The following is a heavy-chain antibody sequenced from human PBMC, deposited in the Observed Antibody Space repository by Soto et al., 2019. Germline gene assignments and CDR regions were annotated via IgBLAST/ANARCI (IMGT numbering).Heavy chain of an antibody. J-gene: IGHJ4*02. CDR2: ISYDLINK. CDR3: AKDPMAKLPRSRNDS. CDR1: VVTCISDF. D-gene: IGHD5-12*01. V-gene: IGHV3-30*18. Sequence: PVGSLILSCSSSVVTCISDFMHLFLQAAVKWLEWVSFISYDLINKYYADSVKGRFTISRDNSKNTLYLQMNSLRAEDTAVYYCAKDPMAKLPRSRNDSCGKGHMVTLSS.